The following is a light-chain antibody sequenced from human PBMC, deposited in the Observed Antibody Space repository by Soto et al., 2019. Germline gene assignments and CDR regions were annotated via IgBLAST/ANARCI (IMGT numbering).Light chain of an antibody. CDR3: SAFTSSSTYV. Sequence: QSVLTQPASVSGSPGQSITISCTGTSSDVGGYNFVSWYQQHPDTAPKLMIYDVTIPPSGVSNRFSGSKSGNTASLTIAGRQAEDVADYYCSAFTSSSTYVFGTGTKLTVL. V-gene: IGLV2-14*01. CDR1: SSDVGGYNF. J-gene: IGLJ1*01. CDR2: DVT.